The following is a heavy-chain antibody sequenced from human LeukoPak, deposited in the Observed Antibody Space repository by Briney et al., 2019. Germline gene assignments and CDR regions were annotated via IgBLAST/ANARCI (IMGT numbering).Heavy chain of an antibody. V-gene: IGHV3-48*01. CDR1: GFILTTYD. CDR2: ISGSDSSI. Sequence: PGGSLRLSCAASGFILTTYDMNWVRQAPGKGLEWVSFISGSDSSIYYADSVKGRFTISRDNAKNALYLQMNSLRAEDTAVYYCARRLDSWGQGTLVTVPS. CDR3: ARRLDS. J-gene: IGHJ4*02.